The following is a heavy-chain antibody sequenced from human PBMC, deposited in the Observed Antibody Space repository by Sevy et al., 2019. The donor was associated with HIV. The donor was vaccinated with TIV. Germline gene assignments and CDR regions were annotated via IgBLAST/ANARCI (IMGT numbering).Heavy chain of an antibody. J-gene: IGHJ6*02. Sequence: ASLKVSCKASGGTFSSYAISWVRQAPGQGLEWMGGIIPIFGTANYAQKFQGRVTITADESTSTAYMELSSLRSEDTAVYYCARIEVSGYSSGWYINYYYYGMDVWGQGTTVTVSS. CDR3: ARIEVSGYSSGWYINYYYYGMDV. D-gene: IGHD6-19*01. CDR1: GGTFSSYA. V-gene: IGHV1-69*13. CDR2: IIPIFGTA.